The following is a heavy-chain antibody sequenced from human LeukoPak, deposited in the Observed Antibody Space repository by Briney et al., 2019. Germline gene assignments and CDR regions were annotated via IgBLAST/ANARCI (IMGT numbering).Heavy chain of an antibody. J-gene: IGHJ3*02. CDR2: IYYSGST. CDR1: GGSISSYY. V-gene: IGHV4-59*08. Sequence: PSETLSLTCTVSGGSISSYYWSWIRQPPGKGLEWIGYIYYSGSTNYNPSLKSRVTISVDTSKNQFSLKLSSVTAADTAMYYCARGEGGATESGVFDIWGRGTVVTVTS. CDR3: ARGEGGATESGVFDI. D-gene: IGHD1-26*01.